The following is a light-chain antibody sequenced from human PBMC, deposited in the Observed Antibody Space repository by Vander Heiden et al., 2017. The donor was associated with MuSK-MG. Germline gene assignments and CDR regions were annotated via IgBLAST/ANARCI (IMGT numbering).Light chain of an antibody. V-gene: IGLV2-14*01. CDR1: SSDVGGYNY. CDR2: DVS. J-gene: IGLJ3*02. CDR3: SSYTSSSTPWV. Sequence: QSALTQPASVSGSPGQSITISCTGTSSDVGGYNYVSWYQQHPGKAPKLMIYDVSNRPSGVSNRFSGSKSGNTASLTISGLQAEDEADYYCSSYTSSSTPWVLGGGTKLT.